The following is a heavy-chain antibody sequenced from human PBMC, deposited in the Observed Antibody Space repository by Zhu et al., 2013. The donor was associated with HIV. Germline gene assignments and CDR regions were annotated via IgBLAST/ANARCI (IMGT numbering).Heavy chain of an antibody. CDR2: IIPIFGTA. J-gene: IGHJ2*01. CDR3: ASSNYYDSSGYIRDDWYFDL. D-gene: IGHD3-22*01. V-gene: IGHV1-69*06. CDR1: GGTFSSYA. Sequence: QVQLVQSGAEVKKPGSSVKVSCKASGGTFSSYAISWVRQAPGQGLEWMGGIIPIFGTANYAQKFQGRVTITADKSTSTAYMELSSLRSEDTAVYYCASSNYYDSSGYIRDDWYFDLWGRGTLVTVSS.